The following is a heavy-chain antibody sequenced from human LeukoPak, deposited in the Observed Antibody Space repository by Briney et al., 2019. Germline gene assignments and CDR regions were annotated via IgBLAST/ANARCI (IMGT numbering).Heavy chain of an antibody. V-gene: IGHV4-59*01. D-gene: IGHD1-7*01. Sequence: SETLSLTCTVSGGSISSYYWSWIRQPPGKGLEWIGYIYNSESTNYNPSLKSRVTISVDTSKNQLSLRLSSVTAADTAMYYCARAGELTEFDYWGQGTLVTVSS. CDR1: GGSISSYY. CDR3: ARAGELTEFDY. J-gene: IGHJ4*02. CDR2: IYNSEST.